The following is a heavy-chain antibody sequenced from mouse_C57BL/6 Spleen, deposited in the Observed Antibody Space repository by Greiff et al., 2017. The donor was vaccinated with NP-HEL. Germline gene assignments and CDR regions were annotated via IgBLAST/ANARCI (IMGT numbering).Heavy chain of an antibody. J-gene: IGHJ4*01. CDR3: ARWITTVVATIDYYAMDY. Sequence: QVQLQQPGAELVKPGASVKLSCKASGYTFTSYWMHWVKQRPGQGLEWIGMIHPNSGSTNYNEKFKSKATLTVDKSSSTAYMQLSSLTSEDSAVYYCARWITTVVATIDYYAMDYWGQGTSVTVSS. CDR1: GYTFTSYW. V-gene: IGHV1-64*01. CDR2: IHPNSGST. D-gene: IGHD1-1*01.